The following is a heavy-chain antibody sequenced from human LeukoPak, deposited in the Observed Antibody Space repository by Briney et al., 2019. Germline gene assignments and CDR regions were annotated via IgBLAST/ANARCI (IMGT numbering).Heavy chain of an antibody. J-gene: IGHJ4*02. CDR2: ISATGSSI. D-gene: IGHD6-6*01. CDR1: GFTFRDSG. CDR3: VTGGAARPDY. V-gene: IGHV3-48*01. Sequence: GGSLRVSCAASGFTFRDSGMNWVRQAPGKGLEWVSYISATGSSISYAASVKGRFTISRDNAKNSLYLQMDSLRVDDTAIYYCVTGGAARPDYWGQGTLVTVSS.